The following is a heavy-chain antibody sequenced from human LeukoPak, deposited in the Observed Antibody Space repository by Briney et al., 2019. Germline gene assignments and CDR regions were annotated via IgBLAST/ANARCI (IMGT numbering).Heavy chain of an antibody. V-gene: IGHV1-2*02. J-gene: IGHJ4*02. CDR2: INPNSGGT. CDR3: ARDLYNWNVPRLN. CDR1: GYTFTGYY. D-gene: IGHD1-20*01. Sequence: ASVKVSCKASGYTFTGYYMHWVRQAPGQGLEWMGWINPNSGGTNYAQKFQGRVTMTRDTSISTAYMELSRLRSDDTAVYYCARDLYNWNVPRLNWGQGTLVTVSS.